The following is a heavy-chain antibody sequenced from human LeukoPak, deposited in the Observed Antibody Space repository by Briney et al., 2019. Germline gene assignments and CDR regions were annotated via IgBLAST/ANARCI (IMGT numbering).Heavy chain of an antibody. D-gene: IGHD5-24*01. CDR3: ARADMATITVDY. CDR1: GFTFSSYE. Sequence: PGGSLRPSCAASGFTFSSYEMNWVRQAPRKGLRWVSYISSSGSNIYYADSVKGRFTVSRDNAKNSLFLQMNSLRAEDTAVYYCARADMATITVDYWGQGTLVTVS. J-gene: IGHJ4*02. CDR2: ISSSGSNI. V-gene: IGHV3-48*03.